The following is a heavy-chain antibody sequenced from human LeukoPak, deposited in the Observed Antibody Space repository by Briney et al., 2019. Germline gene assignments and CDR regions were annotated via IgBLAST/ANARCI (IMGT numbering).Heavy chain of an antibody. CDR3: ARVGDYSPRGWFDP. V-gene: IGHV1-69*05. CDR2: IIPIFGTA. CDR1: GGTFSSYA. J-gene: IGHJ5*02. D-gene: IGHD4-11*01. Sequence: SVKVSCKASGGTFSSYAISWVRQAPGQGLEWMGGIIPIFGTANYAQKFQGRVTMTRDMSTRTLYMELSSLRSEDTAFYYCARVGDYSPRGWFDPWGQGTLVTVSS.